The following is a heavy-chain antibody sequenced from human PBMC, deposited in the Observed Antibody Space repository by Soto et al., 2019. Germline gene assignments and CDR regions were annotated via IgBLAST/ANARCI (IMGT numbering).Heavy chain of an antibody. CDR1: GFSFNIYA. V-gene: IGHV3-30*04. Sequence: HPGGSLRLSCAASGFSFNIYAMHWIRQAPGKGLEWVALISFDGSITLYTDSVKGRFSISRDNSKDTLYLQMNSLRSEDTAAYYCARKDFWSGYSVYSGLDVWGQGTTVTVSS. CDR2: ISFDGSIT. CDR3: ARKDFWSGYSVYSGLDV. D-gene: IGHD3-3*01. J-gene: IGHJ6*02.